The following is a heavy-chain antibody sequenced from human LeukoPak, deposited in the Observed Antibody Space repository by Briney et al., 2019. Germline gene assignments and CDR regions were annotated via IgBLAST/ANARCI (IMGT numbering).Heavy chain of an antibody. V-gene: IGHV3-9*01. J-gene: IGHJ4*02. CDR1: GFTFYDYA. CDR3: ATELRPNDY. CDR2: ISWNSGSI. Sequence: GGSLRLSCAATGFTFYDYAMHWVRQAPGKGLEWVSGISWNSGSIGYADSVKGRFTISRDNSKNTLYLQLNSLRAEDTAIYYCATELRPNDYWGQGTLVAVSS. D-gene: IGHD4-17*01.